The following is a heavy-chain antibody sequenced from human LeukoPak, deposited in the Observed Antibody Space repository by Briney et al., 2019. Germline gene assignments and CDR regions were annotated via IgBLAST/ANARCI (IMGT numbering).Heavy chain of an antibody. D-gene: IGHD3-22*01. CDR3: ARGDGPLGPTGVVVVTPPLYYFDY. J-gene: IGHJ4*02. CDR1: GFTFSSYS. V-gene: IGHV3-48*04. Sequence: GGSLRLSCAASGFTFSSYSMNWVRQAPGKGLEWVSYISSSSSTIYYADSVKGRFTISRDNAKNSLYRQMNSLRAEDTAVYYCARGDGPLGPTGVVVVTPPLYYFDYWGQGTLVTVSS. CDR2: ISSSSSTI.